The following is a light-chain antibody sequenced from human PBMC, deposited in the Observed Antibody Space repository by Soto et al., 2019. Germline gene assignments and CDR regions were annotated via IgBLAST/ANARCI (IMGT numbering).Light chain of an antibody. CDR2: NNN. Sequence: QSVLTQPPSASGTPGQRVTISCSGSSSNIGSNTVNWYQQLPGTAPKLLIQNNNERPSGVPDRFSGSKSGTSASLAISGLQSEDEGDYYCATWDDNVDGPVFGGGTKLTVL. J-gene: IGLJ2*01. V-gene: IGLV1-44*01. CDR3: ATWDDNVDGPV. CDR1: SSNIGSNT.